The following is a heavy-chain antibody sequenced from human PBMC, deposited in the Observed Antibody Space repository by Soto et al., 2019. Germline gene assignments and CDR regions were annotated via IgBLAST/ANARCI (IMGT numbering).Heavy chain of an antibody. CDR3: ARDKYADTDTSGYYGMDV. J-gene: IGHJ6*02. Sequence: GGAQSLSGAGAVFAISRYSRNLVLQSAGKVLECVSYISSSSSTIYYADSVKGRFTISRDNAKNSLYLQMNSLRDEDTAVYCCARDKYADTDTSGYYGMDVWGQGNKVTGSS. V-gene: IGHV3-48*02. CDR2: ISSSSSTI. D-gene: IGHD5-18*01. CDR1: VFAISRYS.